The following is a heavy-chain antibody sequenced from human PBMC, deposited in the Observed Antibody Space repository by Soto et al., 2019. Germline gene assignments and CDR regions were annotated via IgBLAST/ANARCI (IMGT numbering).Heavy chain of an antibody. CDR1: GGSFSGYY. V-gene: IGHV4-34*01. CDR3: AKFKNYYYYGSEG. CDR2: INQSGST. J-gene: IGHJ6*04. Sequence: SETLSLTWGVCGGSFSGYYWSWIRQPPGKGLEWIGAINQSGSTNYNPSLKSRVTISVYTSKNQFSLSLSSVTAADTAVYYCAKFKNYYYYGSEGWGKGTAVNASS.